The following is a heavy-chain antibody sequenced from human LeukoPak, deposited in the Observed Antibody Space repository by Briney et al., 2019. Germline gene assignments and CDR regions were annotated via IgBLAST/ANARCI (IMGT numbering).Heavy chain of an antibody. J-gene: IGHJ5*02. Sequence: ASVKVSCKASGYTFTGYYMHWVRQAPGQGLEWMGWINPSGGSTSYAQKFQGRVTMTRDMSTSTDYMELSSLRSEDTAVYYCARDNSEGDTAWWFDPWGQGTLVTVSS. D-gene: IGHD1-26*01. CDR2: INPSGGST. CDR1: GYTFTGYY. V-gene: IGHV1-46*01. CDR3: ARDNSEGDTAWWFDP.